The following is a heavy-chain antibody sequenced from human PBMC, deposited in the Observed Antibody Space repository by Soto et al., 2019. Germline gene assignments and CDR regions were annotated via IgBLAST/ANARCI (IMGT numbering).Heavy chain of an antibody. J-gene: IGHJ5*02. D-gene: IGHD6-13*01. CDR1: GFIFDDYA. CDR2: INWNGRTT. CDR3: AKGGSAALIAAAGTDNWFDP. Sequence: EVQLVESGGGLLQPGRSLRLSCVASGFIFDDYAMYWIRQAPGKGLEWVLAINWNGRTTAYADSVKGRFTISRDNAKNSLYLQMSSLRLDDTAFYYCAKGGSAALIAAAGTDNWFDPWGQGTQVSVSS. V-gene: IGHV3-9*01.